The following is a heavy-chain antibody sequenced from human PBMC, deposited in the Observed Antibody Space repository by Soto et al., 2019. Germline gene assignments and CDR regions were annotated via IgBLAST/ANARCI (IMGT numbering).Heavy chain of an antibody. J-gene: IGHJ5*02. D-gene: IGHD2-21*01. CDR1: GFTFNTYD. CDR3: VRSGTARLLRHSWFET. CDR2: ITTSSAYI. V-gene: IGHV3-21*01. Sequence: EVQLVESGGGLVQPGGSLRLSCAASGFTFNTYDMNWVRQAPGKGLEWVSSITTSSAYIYYADSLKGRITISRDNAKNSLFLQMNSLRAEDTAVYYCVRSGTARLLRHSWFETWGQGTLVTVCS.